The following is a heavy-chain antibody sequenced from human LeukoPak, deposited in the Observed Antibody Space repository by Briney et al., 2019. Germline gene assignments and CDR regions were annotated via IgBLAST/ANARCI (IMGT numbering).Heavy chain of an antibody. Sequence: SETLSLTCAVYGGSFSGYYWSWIRQPPGKGLEWIGEINHSGSTNYNPSLKSRVTISVDTSKNQFSLKLSSVTAADTAVYYCPRPFGEDGEGWADYWGQGTLVTVSS. CDR1: GGSFSGYY. V-gene: IGHV4-34*01. J-gene: IGHJ4*02. CDR3: PRPFGEDGEGWADY. D-gene: IGHD3-10*01. CDR2: INHSGST.